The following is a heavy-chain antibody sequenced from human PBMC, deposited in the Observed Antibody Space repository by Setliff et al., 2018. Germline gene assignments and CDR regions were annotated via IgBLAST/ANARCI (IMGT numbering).Heavy chain of an antibody. CDR2: INHYGST. V-gene: IGHV4-34*01. Sequence: SETLSLTCAVYDGSFSDYYWSRIRQPPGKGLEWIGEINHYGSTSYKSSLKSRVTISVDTSKTQFSLKLSSVTAADTAVYYCARRWNFGPYGSGIHDGFDMWGQGTMVTVS. D-gene: IGHD3-10*01. CDR1: DGSFSDYY. CDR3: ARRWNFGPYGSGIHDGFDM. J-gene: IGHJ3*02.